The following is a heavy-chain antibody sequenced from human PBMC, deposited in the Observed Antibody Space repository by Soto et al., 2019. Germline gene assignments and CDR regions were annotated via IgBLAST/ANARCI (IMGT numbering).Heavy chain of an antibody. CDR1: GGSFSGYY. Sequence: PSETLSLTCAVYGGSFSGYYWSWIRQPPGKGLEWIGEINHSGGTNYNPSLKSRVTISVDTSKNQFSLKLSSVTAADTVVYYCARNDGSEGYNNLEYWGQGTLVTVSS. CDR2: INHSGGT. CDR3: ARNDGSEGYNNLEY. J-gene: IGHJ4*02. D-gene: IGHD3-10*01. V-gene: IGHV4-34*01.